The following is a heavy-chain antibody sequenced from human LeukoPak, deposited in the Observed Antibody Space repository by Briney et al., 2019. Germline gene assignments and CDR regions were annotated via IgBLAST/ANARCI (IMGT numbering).Heavy chain of an antibody. D-gene: IGHD3-3*01. V-gene: IGHV4-34*01. J-gene: IGHJ4*02. CDR2: INHSGST. CDR3: ARSPVGDSETEGDY. Sequence: PSETLSLTCAVYGGSFRGYYWSWIRQPPGKGLEWIGEINHSGSTKCNPSLKSRVTISVDTSKNQFSLSLSSLTAADTAVYYCARSPVGDSETEGDYWGQGTLATVSS. CDR1: GGSFRGYY.